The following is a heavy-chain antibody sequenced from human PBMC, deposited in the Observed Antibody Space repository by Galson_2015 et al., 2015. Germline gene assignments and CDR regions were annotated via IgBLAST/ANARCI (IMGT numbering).Heavy chain of an antibody. Sequence: SLRLSCAASGFTVSSNYMSWVRQAPGKGLEWVSIIYSAGSTYYADSVKGRFTISRDNSKNTLSLQMNSLRAEDTAVSYCARDDPVDYWGQGTLVTVSS. V-gene: IGHV3-53*01. CDR1: GFTVSSNY. J-gene: IGHJ4*02. CDR3: ARDDPVDY. CDR2: IYSAGST.